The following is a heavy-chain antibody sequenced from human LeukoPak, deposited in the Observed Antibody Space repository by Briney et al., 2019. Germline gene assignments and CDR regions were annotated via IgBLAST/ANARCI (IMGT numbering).Heavy chain of an antibody. CDR2: ISSSSSYI. Sequence: GGSLRLSCAASGFTFSSYSMNWVRQAPGKGLEWVSSISSSSSYIYYADSVKGRFTISRDNAKNSLYLQMNGLRAEDTAVYYCARDANIAAAGIPWGQGTLVTVSS. J-gene: IGHJ5*02. CDR1: GFTFSSYS. CDR3: ARDANIAAAGIP. D-gene: IGHD6-13*01. V-gene: IGHV3-21*01.